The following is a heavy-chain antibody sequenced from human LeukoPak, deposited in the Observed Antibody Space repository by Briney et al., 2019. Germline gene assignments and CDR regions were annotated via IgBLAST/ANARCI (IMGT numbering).Heavy chain of an antibody. Sequence: SQTLSLTCTVSGGSISSGGYYWSWIRQHPGKGLEWIGYIYYSGSTNYNPSLKSRVTISVDTSKNQFSLKLSSVTAADTAVYYCARSGYSGYDQDYWGQGTLVTVSS. D-gene: IGHD5-12*01. CDR2: IYYSGST. J-gene: IGHJ4*02. V-gene: IGHV4-31*03. CDR1: GGSISSGGYY. CDR3: ARSGYSGYDQDY.